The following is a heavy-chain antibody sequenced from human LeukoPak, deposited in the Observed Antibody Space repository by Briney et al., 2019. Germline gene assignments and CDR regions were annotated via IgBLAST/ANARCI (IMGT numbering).Heavy chain of an antibody. J-gene: IGHJ4*02. CDR1: GYTFTSYG. V-gene: IGHV1-18*01. CDR2: ISSNNGNT. D-gene: IGHD6-13*01. CDR3: ARVPDVDWRIAAAGKAPSPEDY. Sequence: GASVKVSCKASGYTFTSYGISWVRQAPGQGLEWMGWISSNNGNTNHAQKFQGRVTMTTDTSTSTAYMELRSLRSDDTAVYYCARVPDVDWRIAAAGKAPSPEDYWGQGTLVTVSS.